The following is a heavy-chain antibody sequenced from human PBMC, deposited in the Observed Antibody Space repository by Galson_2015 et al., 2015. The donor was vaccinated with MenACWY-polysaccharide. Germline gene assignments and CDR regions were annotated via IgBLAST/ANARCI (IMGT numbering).Heavy chain of an antibody. Sequence: ETLSLTCTVSGGSISSYYWNWIRQPPGKGLEWVGNINYSGSTNHNPSLKSRVTMSVDTSKNQFSLNLTSVTDADTAVYYCARAIAVAGQRRDFDLWGRGTLVTVSS. J-gene: IGHJ2*01. CDR1: GGSISSYY. CDR3: ARAIAVAGQRRDFDL. V-gene: IGHV4-59*01. D-gene: IGHD6-19*01. CDR2: INYSGST.